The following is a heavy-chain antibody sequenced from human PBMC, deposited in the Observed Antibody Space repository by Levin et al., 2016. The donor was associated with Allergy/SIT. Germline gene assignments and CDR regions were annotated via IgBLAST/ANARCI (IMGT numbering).Heavy chain of an antibody. J-gene: IGHJ3*02. V-gene: IGHV6-1*01. Sequence: SETLSLTCAISGDSVSSHSGAWIWIRQSPSRGLEWLGRTYFTSKWYTDYAGSVKSRLIISPDTSKNELSLQLSSVTPDDSAVYYCTRSVSRSRDIAARPFSAFDIWGQGTMVTVSS. CDR2: TYFTSKWYT. CDR3: TRSVSRSRDIAARPFSAFDI. CDR1: GDSVSSHSGA. D-gene: IGHD6-6*01.